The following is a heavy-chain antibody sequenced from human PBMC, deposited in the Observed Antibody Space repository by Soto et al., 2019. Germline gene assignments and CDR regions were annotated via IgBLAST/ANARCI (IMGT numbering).Heavy chain of an antibody. CDR2: IIPIFGTA. J-gene: IGHJ4*02. CDR3: ARGGAGYCSGGSCYLGDY. V-gene: IGHV1-69*19. CDR1: GGTFSSYA. Sequence: QVQLVQSGAEVKKPGSSVKVSCKASGGTFSSYAISWVRQAPGQGLEWMGGIIPIFGTANYAQKFRGRVTNTEDDSTSTAYMELNSLRSEDTAVYYCARGGAGYCSGGSCYLGDYWGQRTLVTVSS. D-gene: IGHD2-15*01.